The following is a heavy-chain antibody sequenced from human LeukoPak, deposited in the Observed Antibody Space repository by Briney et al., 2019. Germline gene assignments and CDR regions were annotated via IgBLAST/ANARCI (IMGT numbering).Heavy chain of an antibody. Sequence: QSGGSLRLSCAASGFIFRNYGMHWVRQAPGKGLEWVAVISYDGSNKYYADSVKGRFTISRDNSKNTLYLQMNSLRTEDTSVYYCANGGYYSCDPWGQGTLVTVSS. J-gene: IGHJ5*02. D-gene: IGHD3-22*01. V-gene: IGHV3-30*18. CDR1: GFIFRNYG. CDR2: ISYDGSNK. CDR3: ANGGYYSCDP.